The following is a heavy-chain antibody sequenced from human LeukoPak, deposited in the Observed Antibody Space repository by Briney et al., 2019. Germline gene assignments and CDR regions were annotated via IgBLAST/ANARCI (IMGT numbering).Heavy chain of an antibody. Sequence: ASVKVSCKASGGTFSSYAISWVRQAPGQGLEWMGGIIPIFGTANYAQKFQGRVTITADKSTSTAYMELSSLRSEDTAVYYCARDNSHPTTGVFGGRVYWFDPWGQGTLVTVSS. V-gene: IGHV1-69*06. J-gene: IGHJ5*02. CDR1: GGTFSSYA. CDR2: IIPIFGTA. D-gene: IGHD3-10*01. CDR3: ARDNSHPTTGVFGGRVYWFDP.